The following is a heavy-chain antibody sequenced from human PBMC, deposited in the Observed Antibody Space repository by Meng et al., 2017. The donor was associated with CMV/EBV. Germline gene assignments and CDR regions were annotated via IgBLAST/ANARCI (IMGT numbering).Heavy chain of an antibody. CDR1: GVSISMISYY. CDR3: ARGGIAAAGLH. Sequence: SRPDPVTHEETLSSTCTVSGVSISMISYYLCWSGQPPGKGLEWIGSIYYSGSTYYNPSLKSRVTISVDTSKNQFSLKLSSVTAADTAVYYCARGGIAAAGLHWGQGTLVTVSS. D-gene: IGHD6-13*01. V-gene: IGHV4-39*07. CDR2: IYYSGST. J-gene: IGHJ4*02.